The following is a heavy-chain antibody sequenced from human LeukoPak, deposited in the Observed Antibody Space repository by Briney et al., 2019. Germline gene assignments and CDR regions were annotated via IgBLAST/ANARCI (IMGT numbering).Heavy chain of an antibody. J-gene: IGHJ6*03. CDR3: ARGSWITGTTSYYYHMDV. CDR2: MNPNNGRT. V-gene: IGHV1-8*01. Sequence: GASVKVSCKASRSTFISYDINWVRQATGQGLEWMGWMNPNNGRTGYAQKFQGRVTMTRNSSISTAYLELNTLRSEDTAVYYCARGSWITGTTSYYYHMDVWGKGTTVTVSS. D-gene: IGHD1-7*01. CDR1: RSTFISYD.